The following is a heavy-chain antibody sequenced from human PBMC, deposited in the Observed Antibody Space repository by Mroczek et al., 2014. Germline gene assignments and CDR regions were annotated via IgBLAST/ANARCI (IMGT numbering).Heavy chain of an antibody. Sequence: QVQLVQSGGGVVQPGRSLRLSCAASGFTFSSYAMHWVRQAPGKGLEWVAVISYDGSNKYYADSVKGRFTISRDNSKNTLYLQMNSLRAEDTAVYYCARERYPVTTYMDVWGKGTTVTVS. V-gene: IGHV3-30-3*01. CDR2: ISYDGSNK. CDR3: ARERYPVTTYMDV. CDR1: GFTFSSYA. J-gene: IGHJ6*03. D-gene: IGHD4-11*01.